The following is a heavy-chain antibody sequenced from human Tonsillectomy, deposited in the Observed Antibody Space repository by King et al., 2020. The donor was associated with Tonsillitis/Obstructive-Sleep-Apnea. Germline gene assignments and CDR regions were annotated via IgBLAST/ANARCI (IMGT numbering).Heavy chain of an antibody. J-gene: IGHJ4*02. CDR3: ARESYDTSGKNDY. D-gene: IGHD3-22*01. CDR2: INYNGGRT. V-gene: IGHV3-64*01. Sequence: VQLVESGGGLVQPGGSLRLSCAASGFIFSSYAMHWVRQAPGKGLEFVSAINYNGGRTYYANSVKGSFTISRDNSKNTLYLQMGSLRAEDMAVYYCARESYDTSGKNDYWGQGTLVTVAS. CDR1: GFIFSSYA.